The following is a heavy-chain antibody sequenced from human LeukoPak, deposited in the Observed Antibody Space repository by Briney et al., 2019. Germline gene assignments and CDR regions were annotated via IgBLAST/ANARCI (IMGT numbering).Heavy chain of an antibody. V-gene: IGHV3-7*01. J-gene: IGHJ5*02. D-gene: IGHD2-2*01. CDR2: IKQDGSEK. Sequence: GGSLRLSCAASGFTFSSYWMSWVRQAPGKGLEWVANIKQDGSEKYYVGSVKGRFTISRDNAKNSLYLQMNSLRAEDTAVYYCARDDEIPAATNWFDPWGQGTLVTVSS. CDR1: GFTFSSYW. CDR3: ARDDEIPAATNWFDP.